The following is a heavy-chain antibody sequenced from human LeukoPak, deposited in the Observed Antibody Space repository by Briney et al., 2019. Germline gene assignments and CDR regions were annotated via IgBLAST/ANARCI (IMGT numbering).Heavy chain of an antibody. CDR1: GFTFSSYS. V-gene: IGHV3-21*01. Sequence: GGSLRLSCAASGFTFSSYSMNWVRQAPGKGLEWVSSISSSSSYIYYADSVKGRFTISRDNAKNSLYLQMNSLRAEDTAVYYCARLLGSPPYYYYYYYMDVWGKGTTVTVSS. CDR2: ISSSSSYI. D-gene: IGHD2-15*01. J-gene: IGHJ6*03. CDR3: ARLLGSPPYYYYYYYMDV.